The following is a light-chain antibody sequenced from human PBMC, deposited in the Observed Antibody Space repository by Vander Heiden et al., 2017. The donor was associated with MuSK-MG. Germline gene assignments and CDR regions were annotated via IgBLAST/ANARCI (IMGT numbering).Light chain of an antibody. J-gene: IGKJ3*01. CDR3: QQSARTHL. Sequence: DIQMTQSPSSLSASVGDRVTITCRASQSISRYLNWYQQKPGKAPKLLIYTASSLQSGVPSRFSGSGSGTDFTLTISSLQPEDFATYYCQQSARTHLFGQGTKVDLK. CDR1: QSISRY. V-gene: IGKV1-39*01. CDR2: TAS.